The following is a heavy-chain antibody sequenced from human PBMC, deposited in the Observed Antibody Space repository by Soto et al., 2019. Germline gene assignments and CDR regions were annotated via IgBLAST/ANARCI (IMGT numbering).Heavy chain of an antibody. V-gene: IGHV5-51*01. Sequence: GESLKISCKGSGYSFTSYWIGWVRQMPGKGLEWMGIIYPGDSDTRYSPSFQGQVTISADKSISTAYLQWSSLKASDTAMYYCARRYSGYDYYYDSSGYYYFDYWGQGTLVTVSS. D-gene: IGHD3-22*01. CDR3: ARRYSGYDYYYDSSGYYYFDY. CDR2: IYPGDSDT. J-gene: IGHJ4*02. CDR1: GYSFTSYW.